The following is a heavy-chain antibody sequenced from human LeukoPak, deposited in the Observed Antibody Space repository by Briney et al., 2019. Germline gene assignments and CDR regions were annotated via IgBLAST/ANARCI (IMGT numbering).Heavy chain of an antibody. CDR3: ARSVGAYFDY. Sequence: GGSLRLSCAASGFTFSSYAMSWVRQAPGKGLEWVSVIYSGGSTYYADSVKGRFTISRDISKNTLYLQMNSLRAEDTAVYYCARSVGAYFDYWGQGTLVTVSS. V-gene: IGHV3-53*01. CDR1: GFTFSSYA. CDR2: IYSGGST. J-gene: IGHJ4*02. D-gene: IGHD1-26*01.